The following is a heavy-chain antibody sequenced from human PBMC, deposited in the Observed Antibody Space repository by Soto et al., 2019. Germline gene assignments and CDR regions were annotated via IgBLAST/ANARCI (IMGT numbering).Heavy chain of an antibody. CDR3: ARIDYGSGSDYNFDY. J-gene: IGHJ4*02. Sequence: QVQLQESGPGLVTPSGTLSVTCAVSSGSISSSYWWGWVRQPPGERLEWIGEIHHSGDTNYNPSLESRVTISVDKSKNQFSLRLSSVTAADTAVYYCARIDYGSGSDYNFDYWGQGTLVTVSS. V-gene: IGHV4-4*02. CDR2: IHHSGDT. CDR1: SGSISSSYW. D-gene: IGHD3-10*01.